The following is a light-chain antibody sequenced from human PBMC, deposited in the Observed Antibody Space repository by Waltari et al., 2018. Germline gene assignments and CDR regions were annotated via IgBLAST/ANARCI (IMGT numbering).Light chain of an antibody. V-gene: IGKV3-11*01. Sequence: EIVLTQSPATLSLSPGESATFSCRASQSVNTYLAWYQQKPGQAPRLLIYDASNRATGIPARFVGSGSGTDFTLTISSLEAEDFAVYYCQERSNWPGGSFGGGTKVDIK. CDR2: DAS. CDR3: QERSNWPGGS. CDR1: QSVNTY. J-gene: IGKJ4*01.